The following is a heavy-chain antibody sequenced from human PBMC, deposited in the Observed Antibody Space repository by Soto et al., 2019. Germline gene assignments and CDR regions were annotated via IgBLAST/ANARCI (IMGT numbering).Heavy chain of an antibody. CDR3: ARGVDTAMADYFDY. D-gene: IGHD5-18*01. CDR1: GFTFSSYS. V-gene: IGHV3-21*01. J-gene: IGHJ4*02. Sequence: PGGSLRLSCAASGFTFSSYSMNWVRQAPGKGLEWVSSISSSSSYIYYADSVKGRFTISRDNAKNSLYLQMNSLRAEDTAVYYCARGVDTAMADYFDYWGQGTLVTVPS. CDR2: ISSSSSYI.